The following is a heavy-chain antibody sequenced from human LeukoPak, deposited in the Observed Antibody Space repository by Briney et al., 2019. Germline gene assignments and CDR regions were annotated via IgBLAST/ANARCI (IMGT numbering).Heavy chain of an antibody. CDR1: GFTFSSYS. CDR3: ARDGGWQDDY. Sequence: RPGGSLRLSCAASGFTFSSYSMNWVRQAPGKGLEWVSYIGSSGRPIQYADSVKGRFTISRDNAKSSLYLQMNGLRADDTAVYYCARDGGWQDDYWGQGTLVTVSS. V-gene: IGHV3-48*01. CDR2: IGSSGRPI. D-gene: IGHD3-16*01. J-gene: IGHJ4*02.